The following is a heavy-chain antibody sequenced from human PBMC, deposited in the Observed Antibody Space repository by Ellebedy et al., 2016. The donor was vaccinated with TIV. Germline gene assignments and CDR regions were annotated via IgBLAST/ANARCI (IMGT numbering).Heavy chain of an antibody. CDR2: IWSDGSNK. CDR3: ARGLATRVGVAIEYYYYALDV. Sequence: PGGSLRLSCAASGFTFSFYGIHWVRQAPGKGLEWVAMIWSDGSNKYYADSAKGRFTISRDNSKNTLYLQMNSLRAEDTAVYYCARGLATRVGVAIEYYYYALDVWGQGTTVTVSS. D-gene: IGHD1-26*01. J-gene: IGHJ6*02. CDR1: GFTFSFYG. V-gene: IGHV3-33*01.